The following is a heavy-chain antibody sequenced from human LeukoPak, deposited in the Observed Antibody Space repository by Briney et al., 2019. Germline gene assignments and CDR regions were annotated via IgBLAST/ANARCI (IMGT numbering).Heavy chain of an antibody. J-gene: IGHJ4*02. CDR1: GFTFSSYG. V-gene: IGHV3-30*03. CDR3: ARVHSEWFGELLYKGYFDY. D-gene: IGHD3-10*01. Sequence: PGRSLRLSCAASGFTFSSYGMHWVRQAPGKGLEWVTVISYGGNNKYYADSVKGRFTISRDNSKNTLYLQMNSLRAEDTAVYYCARVHSEWFGELLYKGYFDYWGQGTLVTVSS. CDR2: ISYGGNNK.